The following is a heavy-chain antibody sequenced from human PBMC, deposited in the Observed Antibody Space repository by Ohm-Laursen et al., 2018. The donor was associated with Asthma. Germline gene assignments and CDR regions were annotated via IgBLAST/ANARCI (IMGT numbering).Heavy chain of an antibody. V-gene: IGHV3-30*03. CDR1: GFTFSSYG. CDR2: ISYDGSLK. J-gene: IGHJ4*02. Sequence: SLRLSCTASGFTFSSYGMHWVRQAPGKGLEWVAAISYDGSLKFYGDSVKGRFTISRDNSKNTLYMQMNSLRAEDTAVYYCARRVITFGGVIAPPDYWGQGTLVTVSS. CDR3: ARRVITFGGVIAPPDY. D-gene: IGHD3-16*02.